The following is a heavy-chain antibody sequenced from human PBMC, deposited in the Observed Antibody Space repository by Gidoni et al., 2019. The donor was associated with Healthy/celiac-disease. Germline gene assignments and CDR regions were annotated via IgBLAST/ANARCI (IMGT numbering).Heavy chain of an antibody. J-gene: IGHJ3*02. D-gene: IGHD5-12*01. V-gene: IGHV3-48*01. CDR1: GFTFRSDS. CDR3: ARVAEMATISDAFDI. Sequence: EVEPVESGGGLVQPGGSLRISRAASGFTFRSDSMNWVPHAPGKGLEWVSYISSSSSTIHYADSVKGRFTISSDNAKNSLYLQMNSLRAEDTAVYYCARVAEMATISDAFDIWGQGTMVTVSS. CDR2: ISSSSSTI.